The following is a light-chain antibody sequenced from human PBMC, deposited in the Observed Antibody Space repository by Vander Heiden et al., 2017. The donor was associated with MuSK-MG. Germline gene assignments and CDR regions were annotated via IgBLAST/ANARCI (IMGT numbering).Light chain of an antibody. V-gene: IGKV1-33*01. CDR3: QQYDNLPFT. CDR1: QDISNY. Sequence: DIQMTQSPSSLSASVGDRVTITCQASQDISNYLNWYQQKPGKAPKLLIYDASNLETGVPSRFSGSGSGTDFTFTISSLQPEDIATYYCQQYDNLPFTFGPRTKVDTK. CDR2: DAS. J-gene: IGKJ3*01.